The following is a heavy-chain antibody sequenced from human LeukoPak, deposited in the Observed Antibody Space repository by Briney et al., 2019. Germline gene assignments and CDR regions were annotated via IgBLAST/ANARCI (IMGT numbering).Heavy chain of an antibody. CDR3: ARGAYSGSYYAPFDY. V-gene: IGHV3-64*01. J-gene: IGHJ4*02. CDR1: GFTFSSYA. CDR2: ISSNGGST. Sequence: GGSLRLSCAASGFTFSSYAMHWVLQAPGKGLEYCSAISSNGGSTYYANSVKGRFTTSRDNSKNTLYLQMGSLRAEDMAVYYCARGAYSGSYYAPFDYWGQGTLVTVSS. D-gene: IGHD1-26*01.